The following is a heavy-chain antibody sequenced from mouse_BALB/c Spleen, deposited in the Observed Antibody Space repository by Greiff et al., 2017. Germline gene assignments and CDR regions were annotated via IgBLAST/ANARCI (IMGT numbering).Heavy chain of an antibody. V-gene: IGHV3-2*02. CDR1: GYSITSDYA. Sequence: EVKVEESGPGLVKPSQSLSLTCTVTGYSITSDYAWNWIRQFPGNKLEWMGYISYSGSTSYNPSLKSRISITRDTSKNQFFLQLNSVTTEDTATYYCASITTVVDYAMDYWGQGTSVTVSS. D-gene: IGHD1-1*01. CDR2: ISYSGST. CDR3: ASITTVVDYAMDY. J-gene: IGHJ4*01.